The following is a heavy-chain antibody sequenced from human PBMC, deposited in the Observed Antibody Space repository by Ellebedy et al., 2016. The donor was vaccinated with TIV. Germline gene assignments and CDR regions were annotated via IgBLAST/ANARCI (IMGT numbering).Heavy chain of an antibody. CDR1: GFTFSSYA. J-gene: IGHJ6*02. D-gene: IGHD3-3*01. CDR2: ISGSGGST. V-gene: IGHV3-23*01. Sequence: GESLKISXAASGFTFSSYAMSWVRQAPGKGLEWVSAISGSGGSTYYADSVKGRFTISRDNSKNTLYLQMNSLRAEDTAVYYCAKYASYYDFWSGSPGWNYYYGMDVWGQGTTVTVSS. CDR3: AKYASYYDFWSGSPGWNYYYGMDV.